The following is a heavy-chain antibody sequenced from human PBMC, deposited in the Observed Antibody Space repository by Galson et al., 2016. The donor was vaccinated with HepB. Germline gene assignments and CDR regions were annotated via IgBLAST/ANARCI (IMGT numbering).Heavy chain of an antibody. CDR3: ATPRYCYSGSCSIWYYDI. CDR2: IVVGSGDT. V-gene: IGHV1-58*01. CDR1: GFTFTSSA. Sequence: SVKVSCKASGFTFTSSAVQWARQARGQRLEWIGWIVVGSGDTNYAQKFQERVTITRDMSTSTAYMELSSLSSEDTAVYYCATPRYCYSGSCSIWYYDIWGQGTLVTVSS. J-gene: IGHJ4*02. D-gene: IGHD2-15*01.